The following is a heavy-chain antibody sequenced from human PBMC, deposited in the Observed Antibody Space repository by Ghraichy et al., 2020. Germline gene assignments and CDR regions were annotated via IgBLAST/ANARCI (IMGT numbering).Heavy chain of an antibody. Sequence: SQTLSLTCTVSGYSISSGYYWGWIRQPPGKGLEWIGSIYHSGSTYYNPSLKSRVTISVDTSKNQFSLKLSSVTAADTAVYYCARAYVGVVPAAILGWFDPWGQGTLVTVSS. J-gene: IGHJ5*02. CDR2: IYHSGST. V-gene: IGHV4-38-2*02. CDR3: ARAYVGVVPAAILGWFDP. D-gene: IGHD2-2*02. CDR1: GYSISSGYY.